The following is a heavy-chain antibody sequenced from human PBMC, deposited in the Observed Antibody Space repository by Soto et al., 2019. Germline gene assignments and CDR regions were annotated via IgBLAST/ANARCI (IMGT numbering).Heavy chain of an antibody. J-gene: IGHJ6*02. Sequence: SVKVSCKASGGTFSSHAISWVRQALGRGLEWMGGIIPIFGTTNYAQNFRARVTITADESTSTAYMELSSLTSEYTAVYYCGSVGYCSSTNCLFYSYHYGMDVWGQGTTVTVSS. D-gene: IGHD2-2*03. CDR3: GSVGYCSSTNCLFYSYHYGMDV. V-gene: IGHV1-69*13. CDR1: GGTFSSHA. CDR2: IIPIFGTT.